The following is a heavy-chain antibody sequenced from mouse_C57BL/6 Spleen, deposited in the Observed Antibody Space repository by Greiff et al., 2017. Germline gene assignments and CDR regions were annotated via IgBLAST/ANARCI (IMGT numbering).Heavy chain of an antibody. CDR2: ISYDGSN. Sequence: EVQLQESGPGLVKPSQSLSLTCSVTGYSITSGYYWNWIRQFPGNKLEWMGYISYDGSNNYNPSLKNRISITRDTSKNQFFLKLNSVTTEDTATYYCAREDTYYAMDYWGQGTSVTVSS. V-gene: IGHV3-6*01. CDR1: GYSITSGYY. CDR3: AREDTYYAMDY. J-gene: IGHJ4*01.